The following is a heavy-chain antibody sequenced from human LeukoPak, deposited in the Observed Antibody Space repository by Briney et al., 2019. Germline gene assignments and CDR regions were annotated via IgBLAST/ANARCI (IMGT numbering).Heavy chain of an antibody. V-gene: IGHV4-59*12. CDR2: IDYSGST. CDR1: GGSISNYY. Sequence: SETLSLTCTVSGGSISNYYWNWIRQPPGKGLEWIGYIDYSGSTKYNPSLKSRVTISVDTSKNQFSLKLSSVTAADTAVYYCARGTLYGEYVFDYWGQGTLVTVSS. CDR3: ARGTLYGEYVFDY. D-gene: IGHD4-17*01. J-gene: IGHJ4*02.